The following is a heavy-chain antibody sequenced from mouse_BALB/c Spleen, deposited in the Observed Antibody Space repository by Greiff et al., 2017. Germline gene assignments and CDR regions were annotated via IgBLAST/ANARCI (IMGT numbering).Heavy chain of an antibody. CDR2: IYPCDGGT. CDR3: ATTMYRGWFAY. J-gene: IGHJ3*01. CDR1: GYSFTGYN. Sequence: EVQLQQSGPELVKPGASVKISCTASGYSFTGYNMNWVKQNHGKRLEWIGTIYPCDGGTSYNQKFRGKATLTVDKSSSTAYMQLKSLTSEDSSVYYCATTMYRGWFAYWGQGTLGTVSA. V-gene: IGHV1-42*01.